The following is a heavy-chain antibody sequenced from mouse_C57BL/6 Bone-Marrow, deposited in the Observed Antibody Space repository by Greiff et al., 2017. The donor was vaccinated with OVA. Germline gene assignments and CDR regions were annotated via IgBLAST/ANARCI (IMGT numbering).Heavy chain of an antibody. J-gene: IGHJ3*01. CDR3: ARGPIYYDYDGPFAY. D-gene: IGHD2-4*01. V-gene: IGHV1-84*01. CDR1: GYTFTDYY. CDR2: IYPGSGNT. Sequence: LKESGPELVKPGASVKISCKASGYTFTDYYINWVKQRPGQGLEWIGWIYPGSGNTKYNEKFKGKATLTVDTSSSTAYMQLSSLTSEDSAVYFCARGPIYYDYDGPFAYWGQGTLVTVSA.